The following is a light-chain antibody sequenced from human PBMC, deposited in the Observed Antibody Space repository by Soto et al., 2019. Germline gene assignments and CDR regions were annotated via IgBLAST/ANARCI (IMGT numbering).Light chain of an antibody. V-gene: IGKV1-5*01. CDR2: DAS. Sequence: DIQMTQSPSTLSASVGDRVTITCRASQTISNWLAWYQQKPGKAPTLLIYDASTLERGVPSRFSGTGSGTEFTLTISSLQPEDVAAYYCQNYSSSSWTFGQGTKVDIK. CDR1: QTISNW. CDR3: QNYSSSSWT. J-gene: IGKJ1*01.